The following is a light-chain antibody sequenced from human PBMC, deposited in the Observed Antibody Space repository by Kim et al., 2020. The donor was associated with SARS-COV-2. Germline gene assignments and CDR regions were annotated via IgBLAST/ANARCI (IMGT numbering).Light chain of an antibody. CDR3: QQYFSTPPS. Sequence: ATINCKSSQSVLYSSNNKNYLAWYQQKPGQPPKLLIYWASTRESGVPDRFSGSGSGTDFTLTISSLQAEDVAVYYCQQYFSTPPSFGQGTKLEI. J-gene: IGKJ2*03. CDR2: WAS. V-gene: IGKV4-1*01. CDR1: QSVLYSSNNKNY.